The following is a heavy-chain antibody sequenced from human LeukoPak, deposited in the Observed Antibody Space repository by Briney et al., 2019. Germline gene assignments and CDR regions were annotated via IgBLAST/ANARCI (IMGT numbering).Heavy chain of an antibody. Sequence: GGPLRLSCAASGFTFSSYNMNWVRQAPGKGLEWVSSISSSSDYIYYADSVKGRFTISRDNAKNSLYLQMKSLRAEDTAVYYCARGKTSQNIVTRKAYNWFDPWGQGTLVTVSS. J-gene: IGHJ5*02. CDR2: ISSSSDYI. V-gene: IGHV3-21*01. D-gene: IGHD2/OR15-2a*01. CDR1: GFTFSSYN. CDR3: ARGKTSQNIVTRKAYNWFDP.